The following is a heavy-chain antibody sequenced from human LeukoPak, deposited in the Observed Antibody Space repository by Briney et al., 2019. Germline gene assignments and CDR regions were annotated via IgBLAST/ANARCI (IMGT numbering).Heavy chain of an antibody. V-gene: IGHV1-2*04. CDR3: AVFGYYYGMDV. Sequence: ASVKVSCKASGYTFTGYYMHWVRQAPGQGLEWMGWINPNSGATNYAQKFQGWVTMTRDTSISTAYMELSRLRSDDTAVYYCAVFGYYYGMDVWGQGTTVTVSS. D-gene: IGHD3-10*01. J-gene: IGHJ6*02. CDR1: GYTFTGYY. CDR2: INPNSGAT.